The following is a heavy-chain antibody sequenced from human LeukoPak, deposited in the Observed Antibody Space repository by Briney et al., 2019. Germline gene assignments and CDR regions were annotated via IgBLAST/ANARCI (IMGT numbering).Heavy chain of an antibody. J-gene: IGHJ4*02. CDR2: INPSGGST. V-gene: IGHV1-46*01. CDR3: ARDPGWGPDYFDY. D-gene: IGHD2-21*02. CDR1: GSTFTSYY. Sequence: GASVKVSCKASGSTFTSYYMHWVRQSPGQGLEWMGIINPSGGSTSYAQKFQGRVTMTRDTSTSTVYMELSSLRSEDTAVYYCARDPGWGPDYFDYWGQGTLVTVSS.